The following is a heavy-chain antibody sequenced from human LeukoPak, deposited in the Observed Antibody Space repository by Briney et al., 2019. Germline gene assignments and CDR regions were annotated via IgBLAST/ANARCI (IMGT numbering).Heavy chain of an antibody. J-gene: IGHJ4*02. V-gene: IGHV3-23*01. CDR2: ISGSGGTT. Sequence: GGSLRLSCAASGFTFSIYGMSWVREAPGKGLEWGSGISGSGGTTYYADSVKGRFTISRDNSKNSLSLQVSSLRAEDTAVYYCAKTNGYYSDWGQGTLVSVSS. CDR3: AKTNGYYSD. D-gene: IGHD3-22*01. CDR1: GFTFSIYG.